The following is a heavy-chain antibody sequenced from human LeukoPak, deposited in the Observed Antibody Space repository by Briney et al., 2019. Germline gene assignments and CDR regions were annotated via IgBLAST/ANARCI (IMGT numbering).Heavy chain of an antibody. D-gene: IGHD6-13*01. Sequence: PSETLSLTCAVYGGSFSDYYWTWIRQPPGKGLEWVGEINHRGSTHYNPSLKSRVTISVDTSKNQFSLKLSSVTAADTAVYYCARAWAGGSSWIDYWGQGTLVTVSS. CDR1: GGSFSDYY. CDR2: INHRGST. V-gene: IGHV4-34*09. CDR3: ARAWAGGSSWIDY. J-gene: IGHJ4*02.